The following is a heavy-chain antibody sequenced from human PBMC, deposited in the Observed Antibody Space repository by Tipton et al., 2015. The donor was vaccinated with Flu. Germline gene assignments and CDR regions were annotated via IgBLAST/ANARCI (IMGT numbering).Heavy chain of an antibody. CDR1: GYTFTGYY. CDR3: AREEMVVAEGYFGC. Sequence: QLVQSGAEVKKPGASVKVSCKASGYTFTGYYMHWVRQAPGQGLEWMGWINPNSGGTNYAQKFQGRVTMTRDTSISTAYMELSRLRFVDTAVYYCAREEMVVAEGYFGCWGQGTLVAVSS. D-gene: IGHD2-15*01. J-gene: IGHJ4*02. V-gene: IGHV1-2*02. CDR2: INPNSGGT.